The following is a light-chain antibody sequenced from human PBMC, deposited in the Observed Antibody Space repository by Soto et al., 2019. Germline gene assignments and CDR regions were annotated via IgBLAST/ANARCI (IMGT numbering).Light chain of an antibody. CDR2: KAS. CDR1: QSVSSW. V-gene: IGKV1-5*03. J-gene: IGKJ1*01. CDR3: HQYNSYWT. Sequence: DIPMTQSPSTLSASVGDRVSITCRASQSVSSWLAWYQQKPGKAHKLLIYKASTLESGVPSRFSGSGSGTEFTLTISSLQPDDFATYYCHQYNSYWTFGQGTKVEIK.